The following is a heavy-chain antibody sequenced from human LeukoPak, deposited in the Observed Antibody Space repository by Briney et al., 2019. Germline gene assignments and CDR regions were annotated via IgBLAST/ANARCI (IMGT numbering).Heavy chain of an antibody. CDR2: IYYSGST. J-gene: IGHJ3*02. CDR1: GGSISSGGYY. V-gene: IGHV4-31*01. Sequence: SQTLSLTCTVSGGSISSGGYYWSWIRQHPGKGLEWIGYIYYSGSTYYNPSLKSQVTISVDKSKNQFSLKLSFVTAADTAMYYCARSDYHNSGSHTVFDAFDIWGQGTRVTVSS. D-gene: IGHD3-10*01. CDR3: ARSDYHNSGSHTVFDAFDI.